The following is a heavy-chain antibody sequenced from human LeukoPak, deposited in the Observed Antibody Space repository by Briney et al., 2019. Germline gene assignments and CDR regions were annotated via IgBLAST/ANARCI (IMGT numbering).Heavy chain of an antibody. D-gene: IGHD3-3*01. CDR3: ARGRDFWSGYYRVYYFDY. V-gene: IGHV4-38-2*01. Sequence: SETLSLTCAVSGYSISSGYYWGWIRQPPGKGLEWIGSIYQGGSTYYNPSLKSRVTISVDTSKNQFSLKLSSVTAADTAVYYCARGRDFWSGYYRVYYFDYWGQGTLATVTS. CDR1: GYSISSGYY. CDR2: IYQGGST. J-gene: IGHJ4*02.